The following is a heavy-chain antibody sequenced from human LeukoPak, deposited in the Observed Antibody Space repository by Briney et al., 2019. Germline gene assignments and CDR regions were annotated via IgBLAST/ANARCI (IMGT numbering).Heavy chain of an antibody. CDR1: GYTFTGYY. CDR3: AREGGLYDSSGYHFDY. Sequence: GASVKVSCKASGYTFTGYYMHWVRQAPGQGLEWMGWINPNSGGKNYAQKFQGRVTMTRDTSISTAYMELSRLRSDDTAVYYCAREGGLYDSSGYHFDYWGQGTLVTVSS. V-gene: IGHV1-2*02. J-gene: IGHJ4*02. CDR2: INPNSGGK. D-gene: IGHD3-22*01.